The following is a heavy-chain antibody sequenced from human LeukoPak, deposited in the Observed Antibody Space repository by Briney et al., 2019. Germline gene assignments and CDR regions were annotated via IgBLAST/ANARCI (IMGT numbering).Heavy chain of an antibody. V-gene: IGHV3-11*01. Sequence: PGGSLRLSCAASGFTFSDYYMNWIRQTPGKGLEWISYISSSGTTIYYADSVKGRFTISRDNAKNSLYLQMNTLRAEDTAVYYCAGNALIYSDGNAYLHNWGQGTLVTASS. CDR2: ISSSGTTI. D-gene: IGHD3-22*01. J-gene: IGHJ4*02. CDR1: GFTFSDYY. CDR3: AGNALIYSDGNAYLHN.